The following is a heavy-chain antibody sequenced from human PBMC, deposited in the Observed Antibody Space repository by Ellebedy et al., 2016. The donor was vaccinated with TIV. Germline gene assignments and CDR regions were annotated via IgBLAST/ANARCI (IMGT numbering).Heavy chain of an antibody. CDR1: GGSFSDNY. J-gene: IGHJ6*02. CDR2: VDHTGST. CDR3: ARAPLRYFDSYYGLDV. Sequence: MPSETLSLTCGIYGGSFSDNYWTWIRQPPGKGLEWIGEVDHTGSTNYNPSLRSRVTISGDRSKTQFSLKLSSVTAADTAVYYCARAPLRYFDSYYGLDVWGQGTTVTVSS. V-gene: IGHV4-34*01. D-gene: IGHD3-9*01.